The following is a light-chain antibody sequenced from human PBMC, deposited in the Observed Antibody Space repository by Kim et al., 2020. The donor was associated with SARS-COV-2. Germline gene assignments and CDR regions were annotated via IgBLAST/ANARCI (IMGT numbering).Light chain of an antibody. CDR2: AAS. V-gene: IGKV1-17*01. Sequence: DIQMTQSPSSLSASVGDRVTITCRASQGIRNYLGWYQQKPGKAPKRLIYAASSLQSGVPSRFSGSGSGTEFTLTISSLQPEDFATYYCLQHNSYPYTFGQGTKLDI. CDR1: QGIRNY. J-gene: IGKJ2*01. CDR3: LQHNSYPYT.